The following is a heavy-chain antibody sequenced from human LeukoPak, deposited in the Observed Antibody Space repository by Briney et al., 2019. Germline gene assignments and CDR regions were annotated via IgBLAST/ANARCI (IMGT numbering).Heavy chain of an antibody. Sequence: GGSLRLSCAASGFTFSSYAMSWVRQAPGKGLEWVSAISGSGGSTYYADSVKGRFTISRDDAKNTLYLQMNSLRAEDTAVYYCAREGPGDYGDFLDYWGQGTLVTVSS. CDR1: GFTFSSYA. V-gene: IGHV3-23*01. CDR2: ISGSGGST. J-gene: IGHJ4*02. CDR3: AREGPGDYGDFLDY. D-gene: IGHD4-17*01.